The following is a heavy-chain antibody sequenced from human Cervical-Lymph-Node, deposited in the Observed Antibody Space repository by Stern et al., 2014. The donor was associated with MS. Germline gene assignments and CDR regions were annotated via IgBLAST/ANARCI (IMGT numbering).Heavy chain of an antibody. J-gene: IGHJ3*02. CDR3: ARRSALTGDAFDI. V-gene: IGHV5-51*01. Sequence: EVQLLESGAEVKKPGESLKISCKGSGYSFTSYWIGWVRQMPGKGLEWMGIIHPGDSDTRYSPSFQGQVTISADKSISTAYLQWSSLKASDTAMYYCARRSALTGDAFDIWGQGTMVTVSS. CDR2: IHPGDSDT. D-gene: IGHD2-15*01. CDR1: GYSFTSYW.